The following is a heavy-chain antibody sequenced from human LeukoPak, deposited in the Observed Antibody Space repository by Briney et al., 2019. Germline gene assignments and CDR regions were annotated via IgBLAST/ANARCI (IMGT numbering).Heavy chain of an antibody. Sequence: PGGSLRLSCAASGFTVSNNYMSWVRQAPGKGLEWVSIIYSGGTTYYADSVKGRFSISRDDSKNTLYLQMNSLRAEDTAVYYCAKDQVLMVYAFDYWGQGTLVTVSS. V-gene: IGHV3-66*01. D-gene: IGHD2-8*01. J-gene: IGHJ4*02. CDR1: GFTVSNNY. CDR2: IYSGGTT. CDR3: AKDQVLMVYAFDY.